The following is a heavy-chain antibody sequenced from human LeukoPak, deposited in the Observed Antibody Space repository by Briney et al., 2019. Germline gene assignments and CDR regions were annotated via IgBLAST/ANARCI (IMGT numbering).Heavy chain of an antibody. CDR2: IYYSGST. D-gene: IGHD3-10*01. CDR3: ARDRTERITMVRGVVQYYGMDV. Sequence: SETLSLTCTVSGGSISSYYWSWIRQPPGKGLEWIGYIYYSGSTNYNPSLKSRVTISVDTSKNQFSLKLSSVTAVDTAVYYCARDRTERITMVRGVVQYYGMDVWGQGTTVTVSS. J-gene: IGHJ6*02. V-gene: IGHV4-59*01. CDR1: GGSISSYY.